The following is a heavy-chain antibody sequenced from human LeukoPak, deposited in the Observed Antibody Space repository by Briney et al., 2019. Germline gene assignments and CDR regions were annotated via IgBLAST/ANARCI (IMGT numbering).Heavy chain of an antibody. V-gene: IGHV4-59*01. Sequence: SQTLSLTCTVSGGSISNYYWNWIRQPPGKGLEWIGNIYYTGSTNYNPSLKSRVTMSVDTSKNQFSLNLQSVTPEDTAVYYCARNLIPEQLVVNFWGQGTLVTVSS. CDR1: GGSISNYY. D-gene: IGHD6-13*01. CDR3: ARNLIPEQLVVNF. CDR2: IYYTGST. J-gene: IGHJ4*02.